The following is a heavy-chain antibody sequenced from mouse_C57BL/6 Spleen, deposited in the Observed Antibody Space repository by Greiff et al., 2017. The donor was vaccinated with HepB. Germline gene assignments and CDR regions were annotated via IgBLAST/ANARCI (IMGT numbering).Heavy chain of an antibody. J-gene: IGHJ2*01. CDR1: GYTFTSYW. CDR2: INPSSGYT. D-gene: IGHD1-1*01. CDR3: VYGSPFDY. V-gene: IGHV1-7*01. Sequence: VQLQQSGAELAKPGASVKLSCKASGYTFTSYWMHWVKQRPGQGLDWIGYINPSSGYTKSNQKFKDKATLTADKSSSTAYMQLSSLTYEDSAVFDCVYGSPFDYWGQGTTLTVSS.